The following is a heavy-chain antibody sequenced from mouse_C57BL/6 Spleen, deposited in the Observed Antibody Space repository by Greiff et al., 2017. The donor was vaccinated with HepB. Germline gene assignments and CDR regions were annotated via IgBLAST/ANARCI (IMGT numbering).Heavy chain of an antibody. CDR3: ARWAITTVVADAY. D-gene: IGHD1-1*01. V-gene: IGHV1-7*01. Sequence: QVQLQQSGAELAKPGASVKLSCKASGYTFTSYWMHWVKQRPGQGLEWIGYINPSSGYTKYNQKFKDKATLTADKSPSTAYMQLSSLTYEDSAVYYCARWAITTVVADAYWGQGTLVTVSA. CDR2: INPSSGYT. J-gene: IGHJ3*01. CDR1: GYTFTSYW.